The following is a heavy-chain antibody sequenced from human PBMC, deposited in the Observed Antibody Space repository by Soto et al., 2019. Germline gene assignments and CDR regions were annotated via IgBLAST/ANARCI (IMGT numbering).Heavy chain of an antibody. Sequence: SETLSLTCTVSGGSISSYYWSWIRQPPGKGLEWIGYIYYSGSTNYNPSLKSRVTISVDTSKNQFSLKLSSVTAADTAVYYCARDSAPMADSSGYYWYFDYWGQGTLVTVSS. D-gene: IGHD3-22*01. CDR1: GGSISSYY. CDR3: ARDSAPMADSSGYYWYFDY. J-gene: IGHJ4*02. V-gene: IGHV4-59*12. CDR2: IYYSGST.